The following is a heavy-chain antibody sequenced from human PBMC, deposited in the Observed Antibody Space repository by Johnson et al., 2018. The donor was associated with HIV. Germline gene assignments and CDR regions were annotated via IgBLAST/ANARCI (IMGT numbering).Heavy chain of an antibody. CDR3: ARDQSSRQAFDI. J-gene: IGHJ3*02. Sequence: QVQLVESGGGVVQPGRSLRLSCAASGFTFSSYAMHWVRQAPGKGLEWVAVISYDGSKKYHADSVKGRFTISRDNSENSLYMQMNSLRAEDTAVYYCARDQSSRQAFDIWGQGTMVTVSS. CDR2: ISYDGSKK. CDR1: GFTFSSYA. V-gene: IGHV3-30*04. D-gene: IGHD6-6*01.